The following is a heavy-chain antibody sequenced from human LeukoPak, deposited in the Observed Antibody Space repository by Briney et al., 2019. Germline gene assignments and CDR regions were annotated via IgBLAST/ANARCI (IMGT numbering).Heavy chain of an antibody. CDR1: GFTFSSYW. Sequence: GGSLRLSCAASGFTFSSYWMTWVRQAPGKGLEWVANIKQDGSEKYYVDSVKGRFTISRDNAKNSLYLQMNSLRAEDTAVYYCAREKEGYCSRTSCYLDYYYYYMDVWGKGTTVTISS. V-gene: IGHV3-7*01. D-gene: IGHD2-2*01. CDR3: AREKEGYCSRTSCYLDYYYYYMDV. J-gene: IGHJ6*03. CDR2: IKQDGSEK.